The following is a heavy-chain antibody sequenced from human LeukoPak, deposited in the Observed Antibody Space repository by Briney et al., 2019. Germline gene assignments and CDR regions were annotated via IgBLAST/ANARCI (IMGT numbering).Heavy chain of an antibody. D-gene: IGHD6-13*01. CDR2: ISAYNGNT. CDR1: GYNFISYG. J-gene: IGHJ1*01. Sequence: ASVKVSCKASGYNFISYGISWVRQAPGQGLEWMGWISAYNGNTNYAQSLQGRVTMTTDTSTSTAYMDLRSLRSDDTAVYYCARAPYSSSSEYFQHWGQGTLVTVSS. CDR3: ARAPYSSSSEYFQH. V-gene: IGHV1-18*01.